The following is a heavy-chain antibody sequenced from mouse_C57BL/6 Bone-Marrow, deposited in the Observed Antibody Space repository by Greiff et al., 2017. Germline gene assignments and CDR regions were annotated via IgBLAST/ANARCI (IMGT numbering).Heavy chain of an antibody. CDR1: GFTFSSYA. CDR3: ASLITTVVAHWYFDV. J-gene: IGHJ1*03. V-gene: IGHV5-4*03. Sequence: EVKVVESGGGLVKPGGSLKLSCAASGFTFSSYAMSWVRQTPEKRLEWVATISDGGSYTYYPDNVKGRFTISRDNAKNNLYLQMSHLKSEDTAMYYCASLITTVVAHWYFDVWGTGTTVTVSS. D-gene: IGHD1-1*01. CDR2: ISDGGSYT.